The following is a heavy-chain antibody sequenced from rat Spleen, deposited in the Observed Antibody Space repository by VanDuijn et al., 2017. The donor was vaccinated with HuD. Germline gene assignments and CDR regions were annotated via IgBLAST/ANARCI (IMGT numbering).Heavy chain of an antibody. V-gene: IGHV5-25*01. Sequence: EVQLVESGGGLVQPGRSMKLSCAASGFTFSNYYMAWVRQAPTKGLEWVASISTGGGNTYYRDSVKGRFTISRDNAKSTLYLQMDSLRYEDTATYYCAGGDYYAGYGYVMDAWGQGASVTVSS. CDR1: GFTFSNYY. CDR2: ISTGGGNT. CDR3: AGGDYYAGYGYVMDA. D-gene: IGHD1-12*03. J-gene: IGHJ4*01.